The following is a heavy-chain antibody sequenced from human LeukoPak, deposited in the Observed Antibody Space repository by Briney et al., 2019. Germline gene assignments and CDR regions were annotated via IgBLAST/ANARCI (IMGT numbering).Heavy chain of an antibody. J-gene: IGHJ4*02. CDR2: IKSKTDGGTT. CDR3: TTGGYGGQFDY. V-gene: IGHV3-15*01. Sequence: PGGSLRLSCAASGFTLSDHYIDWVRQGPGKGLEWVGRIKSKTDGGTTDYAAPVKGRFTISRDDSKNTLYLQMNSLKTEDTAVYYCTTGGYGGQFDYWGQGTLVTVSS. D-gene: IGHD5-12*01. CDR1: GFTLSDHY.